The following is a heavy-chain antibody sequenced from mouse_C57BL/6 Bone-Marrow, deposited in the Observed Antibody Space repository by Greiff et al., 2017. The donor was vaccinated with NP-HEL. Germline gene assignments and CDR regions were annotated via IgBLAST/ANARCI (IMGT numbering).Heavy chain of an antibody. Sequence: VQLQQSGTVLARPGASVKMSCKTSGYTFTSYWMHWVKQRPGQGLEWIGAIYPGNSDTSYNQKFKGKAKLTAVTSASTAYMELSSLTNEDSAVYYCTNYYDSRELDYWGQGTTLTVSS. CDR1: GYTFTSYW. CDR2: IYPGNSDT. J-gene: IGHJ2*01. CDR3: TNYYDSRELDY. V-gene: IGHV1-5*01. D-gene: IGHD1-1*01.